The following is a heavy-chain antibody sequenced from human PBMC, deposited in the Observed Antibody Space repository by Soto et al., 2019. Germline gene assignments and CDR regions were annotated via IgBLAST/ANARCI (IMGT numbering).Heavy chain of an antibody. V-gene: IGHV1-69*01. CDR3: ATATISPVSSAYHHYGMDV. J-gene: IGHJ6*02. CDR2: IMPVFDTE. CDR1: GGTFNNFA. Sequence: QVQLVQYGAEVKKPGSSVKVSCQASGGTFNNFAFTWVRQAPGQGLEWLGGIMPVFDTENNAQRYQGRVTITADEVTSTVYLEMSSLRSDDTAVYYCATATISPVSSAYHHYGMDVWGQGTTVTVSS. D-gene: IGHD3-3*01.